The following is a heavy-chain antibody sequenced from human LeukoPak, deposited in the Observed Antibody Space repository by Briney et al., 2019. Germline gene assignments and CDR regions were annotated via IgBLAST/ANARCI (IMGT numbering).Heavy chain of an antibody. Sequence: ASVKVSCKASGYTFINYGISWVRQAPGQGLEWMGWINTYDGNTKYAQELQDRVTMTTDTSTSTVYMELRSLRSDDTAVYYCARDRNYYDSGSYYNRRPVAWFDPWGQGTLVTVSS. V-gene: IGHV1-18*01. CDR2: INTYDGNT. D-gene: IGHD3-10*01. CDR3: ARDRNYYDSGSYYNRRPVAWFDP. CDR1: GYTFINYG. J-gene: IGHJ5*02.